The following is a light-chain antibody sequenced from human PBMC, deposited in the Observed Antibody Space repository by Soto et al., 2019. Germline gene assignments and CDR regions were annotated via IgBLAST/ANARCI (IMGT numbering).Light chain of an antibody. CDR1: QSVASN. CDR3: QQYHNEPPQYT. Sequence: EIVMTQSPASLSVSPGDGATLSCRASQSVASNVAWYQQKPGQGPRLLIHGASTSAVGVPARFSGRGSGTDFTITISSLHYEDFAVYYCQQYHNEPPQYTFGQGTKMQIK. J-gene: IGKJ2*01. CDR2: GAS. V-gene: IGKV3-15*01.